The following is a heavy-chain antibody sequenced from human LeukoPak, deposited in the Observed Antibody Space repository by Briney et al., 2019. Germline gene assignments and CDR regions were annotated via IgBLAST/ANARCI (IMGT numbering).Heavy chain of an antibody. Sequence: GGSLRLSCAASGFTVSSTYMSWVRQAPGKGLEWVSVIYSGGSTYYADSVKGRFTISRDNSKNTLYLQMNSLRAEDTAVYYCARYSSSWYSPDYYYYYGMDVWGQGTTVTVSS. V-gene: IGHV3-53*01. D-gene: IGHD6-13*01. CDR3: ARYSSSWYSPDYYYYYGMDV. CDR2: IYSGGST. CDR1: GFTVSSTY. J-gene: IGHJ6*02.